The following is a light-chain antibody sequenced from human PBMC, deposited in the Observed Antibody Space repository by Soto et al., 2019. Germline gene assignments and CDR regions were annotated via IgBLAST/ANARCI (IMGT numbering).Light chain of an antibody. CDR1: SSDVGGYNY. Sequence: QSALTQPASVSGSPGQSITISCTGTSSDVGGYNYVSWYQQHPGKAPKLMIYDVSYRPSGVSNRFSGSKSGNTASLTISGLQAEDEADYYCSSYTSSSLVVFGGGTQLTVL. V-gene: IGLV2-14*01. CDR3: SSYTSSSLVV. CDR2: DVS. J-gene: IGLJ2*01.